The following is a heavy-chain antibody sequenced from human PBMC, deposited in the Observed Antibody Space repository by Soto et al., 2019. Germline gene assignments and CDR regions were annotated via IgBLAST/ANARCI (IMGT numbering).Heavy chain of an antibody. CDR3: ARDRTIKGSYYYYGMDV. D-gene: IGHD2-8*01. V-gene: IGHV1-46*01. CDR1: GYTFTSYY. Sequence: QVQLVQSGAEVKKPGASVKVSCKASGYTFTSYYMHWVRQAPGQGLEWMGIINPSGGSTSYAQKFQGRVTMTRXXSXSXAYMELSSLRSEDTAVYYCARDRTIKGSYYYYGMDVWGQGTTVTVSS. CDR2: INPSGGST. J-gene: IGHJ6*02.